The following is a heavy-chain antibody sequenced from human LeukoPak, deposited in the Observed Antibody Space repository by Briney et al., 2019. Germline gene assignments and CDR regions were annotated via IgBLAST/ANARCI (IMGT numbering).Heavy chain of an antibody. Sequence: VASVKVSCKASGGTFSSYAISWVRQAPGQGLEWMGGIIPIFGTANYARKFQGRVTITADKSTSTAYMELSSLRSEDTAVYYCARLTIAAAGTRGFDYWGQRTLVTVSS. V-gene: IGHV1-69*06. CDR1: GGTFSSYA. J-gene: IGHJ4*02. CDR2: IIPIFGTA. CDR3: ARLTIAAAGTRGFDY. D-gene: IGHD6-13*01.